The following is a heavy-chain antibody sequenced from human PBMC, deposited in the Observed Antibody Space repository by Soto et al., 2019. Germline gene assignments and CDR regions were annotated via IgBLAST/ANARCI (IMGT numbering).Heavy chain of an antibody. D-gene: IGHD3-10*01. V-gene: IGHV3-33*01. CDR3: ARERERYYYGSGSYYRTYYYYGMDV. CDR1: GFTFSSYG. J-gene: IGHJ6*02. Sequence: GGSLRLSCAASGFTFSSYGMHWVRQAPGKGLEWVAVIWYDGSNKYYADSVKGRFTISRDNSKNTLYLQMNSLRAEDTAVYYCARERERYYYGSGSYYRTYYYYGMDVWGQGTTVTVSS. CDR2: IWYDGSNK.